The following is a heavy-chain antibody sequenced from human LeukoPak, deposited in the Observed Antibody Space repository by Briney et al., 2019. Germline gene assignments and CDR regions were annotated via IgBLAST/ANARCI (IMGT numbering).Heavy chain of an antibody. V-gene: IGHV1-69*13. CDR1: GYTFTSYG. D-gene: IGHD2-2*01. CDR2: IIPIFGTA. CDR3: ARGGQNRIVVVPAAPVYWFDP. Sequence: SVKVSCKAPGYTFTSYGISWVRQAPGQGLEWMGGIIPIFGTANYAQKFQGRVTITADESTSTAYMELSSLRSVDTAVYYCARGGQNRIVVVPAAPVYWFDPWGQGTLVTVSS. J-gene: IGHJ5*02.